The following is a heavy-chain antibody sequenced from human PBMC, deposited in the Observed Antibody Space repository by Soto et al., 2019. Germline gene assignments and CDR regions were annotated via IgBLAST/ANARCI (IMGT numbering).Heavy chain of an antibody. V-gene: IGHV4-34*01. D-gene: IGHD4-17*01. CDR2: INHSGST. Sequence: SETLSLTCAVYGGSFSGYYWSWIRQPPGKGLEWIGEINHSGSTNYNPSLKSRVTISVDTSKNQFSLKLSSVTAADTAVYYCASVVRYGEISYWGQGTLVTVSS. CDR3: ASVVRYGEISY. CDR1: GGSFSGYY. J-gene: IGHJ4*02.